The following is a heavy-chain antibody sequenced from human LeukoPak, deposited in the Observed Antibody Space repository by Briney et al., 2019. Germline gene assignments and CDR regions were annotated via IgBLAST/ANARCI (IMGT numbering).Heavy chain of an antibody. V-gene: IGHV1-18*01. D-gene: IGHD6-13*01. CDR1: GYTFTNYG. J-gene: IGHJ4*02. Sequence: GASVKVSCGASGYTFTNYGISWVRQAPGQGLEWMGWISAYNGDTNSAQTFQGRVAMTTDTSTNTAYMELRNLRSDDTAVYYCARGPGQLVVRGDFWGQGTLVTVSS. CDR3: ARGPGQLVVRGDF. CDR2: ISAYNGDT.